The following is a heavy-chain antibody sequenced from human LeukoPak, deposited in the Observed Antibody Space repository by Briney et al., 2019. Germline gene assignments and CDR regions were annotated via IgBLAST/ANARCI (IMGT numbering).Heavy chain of an antibody. V-gene: IGHV3-9*01. D-gene: IGHD5-18*01. CDR3: AKDTRYSYGYGMDV. CDR2: ITWNSGST. Sequence: GGSLRLSCAASGFTFDDYAMNWVRQARGKGLEWVSGITWNSGSTGYADSVKGRFTISRDNAKNSLYLQMNSLRAEDTALYYCAKDTRYSYGYGMDVWGQGTTVTVSS. J-gene: IGHJ6*02. CDR1: GFTFDDYA.